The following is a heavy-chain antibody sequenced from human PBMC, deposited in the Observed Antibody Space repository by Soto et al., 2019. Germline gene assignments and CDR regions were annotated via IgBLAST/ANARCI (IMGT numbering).Heavy chain of an antibody. Sequence: QVQLVQSGAEVKKPGASVKVSCKASGYTFTSYGISWVRQAPGQGLEWMGWISAYNGNTNYAQKLQGRVPLTPDTSTSTAYMELRSLRSDDTAVYYCARGGYHVLVVQAANYYYGMDVWGQGTTVTVSS. CDR3: ARGGYHVLVVQAANYYYGMDV. V-gene: IGHV1-18*01. CDR1: GYTFTSYG. J-gene: IGHJ6*02. CDR2: ISAYNGNT. D-gene: IGHD2-2*01.